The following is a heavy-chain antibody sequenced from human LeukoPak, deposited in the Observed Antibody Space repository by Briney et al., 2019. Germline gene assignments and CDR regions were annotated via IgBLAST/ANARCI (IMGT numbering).Heavy chain of an antibody. CDR3: ARGLSAYCDSSGYYVDY. CDR1: GGSFSGYY. CDR2: INHSGST. J-gene: IGHJ4*02. V-gene: IGHV4-34*09. D-gene: IGHD3-22*01. Sequence: PSETLSLTCAVYGGSFSGYYWSWIRQPPGKGLEWIGEINHSGSTNYNPSLKSRVTISVDTSKNQFSLKLSSVTAADTAVYYCARGLSAYCDSSGYYVDYWGQGTLVTVSS.